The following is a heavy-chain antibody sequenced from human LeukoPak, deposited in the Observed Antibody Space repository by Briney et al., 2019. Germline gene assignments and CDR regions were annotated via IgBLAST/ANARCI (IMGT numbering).Heavy chain of an antibody. Sequence: KTSETLSLTCAVYGGSLSGYYWSWIRQPPGKGLEWIGEINHSGSTNYNPSLKSRVTISVDTSKNQFSLRLSSVTAADTAVYYCARQVYSGTHYFDYWGQGTLVTVSS. J-gene: IGHJ4*02. V-gene: IGHV4-34*01. CDR2: INHSGST. CDR3: ARQVYSGTHYFDY. CDR1: GGSLSGYY. D-gene: IGHD1-26*01.